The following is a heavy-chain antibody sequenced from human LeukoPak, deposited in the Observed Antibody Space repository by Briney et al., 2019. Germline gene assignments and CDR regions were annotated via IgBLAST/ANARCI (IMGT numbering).Heavy chain of an antibody. Sequence: GGSLRLSCAASGFTLSSYWMSWVRQAPGKGLEWVANIKRDGSEKYYVDSVKGRFTISRDNAKNSLYLQMNSLRAEDTAVYYCARESRRWFGDPQGYFDYWGQGTLVTVSS. J-gene: IGHJ4*02. CDR1: GFTLSSYW. CDR2: IKRDGSEK. CDR3: ARESRRWFGDPQGYFDY. D-gene: IGHD3-10*01. V-gene: IGHV3-7*01.